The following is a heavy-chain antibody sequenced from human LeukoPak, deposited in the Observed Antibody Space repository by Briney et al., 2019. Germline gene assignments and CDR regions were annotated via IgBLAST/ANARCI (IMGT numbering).Heavy chain of an antibody. Sequence: SETLSLTCTVSGGSVSSGIYYWSWIRQPPGKGLEWIGIIYYSESTNYNPSLKSRVTISVDTSKNQFYLKLSSVTAADTAVYYCASDRAADGYKSYWGQGTLVTVSS. CDR2: IYYSEST. CDR3: ASDRAADGYKSY. J-gene: IGHJ4*02. V-gene: IGHV4-61*01. CDR1: GGSVSSGIYY. D-gene: IGHD5-24*01.